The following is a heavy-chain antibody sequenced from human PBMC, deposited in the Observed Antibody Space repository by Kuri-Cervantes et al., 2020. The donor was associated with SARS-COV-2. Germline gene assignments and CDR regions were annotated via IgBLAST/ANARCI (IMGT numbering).Heavy chain of an antibody. V-gene: IGHV3-30-3*01. D-gene: IGHD3-3*01. CDR3: ARDVWSGYYYGMDV. CDR2: MSYDGSNK. Sequence: LSLTCAASGFTFSSYAMHWVRQAPGKGLEWVAVMSYDGSNKYYADSVKGRFTISRDNSKNTLYLQMNSLRAEDTAVYYCARDVWSGYYYGMDVWGQGTTVTVSS. J-gene: IGHJ6*02. CDR1: GFTFSSYA.